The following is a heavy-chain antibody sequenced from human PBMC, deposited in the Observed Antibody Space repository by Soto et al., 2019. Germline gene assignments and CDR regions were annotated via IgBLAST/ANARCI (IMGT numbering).Heavy chain of an antibody. CDR3: ARDHHSFYDTSGYYRCFDY. CDR1: GGSFNTAAYY. D-gene: IGHD3-22*01. CDR2: IYYSGST. J-gene: IGHJ4*02. Sequence: AETLSLTCAVSGGSFNTAAYYWIWIRQPPGKGLEWIGYIYYSGSTNYNPSLKSRVTISLDTSKNQFSLNLSSVTAVDTVVYFCARDHHSFYDTSGYYRCFDYWGQGTLVTVSS. V-gene: IGHV4-61*08.